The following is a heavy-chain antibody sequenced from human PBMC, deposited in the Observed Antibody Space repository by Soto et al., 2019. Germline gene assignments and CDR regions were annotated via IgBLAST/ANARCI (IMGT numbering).Heavy chain of an antibody. Sequence: PGGSLRLSCTTSAFSFERYAMGWVRQAPGKGLEWVSAISAGGGSSYYADSVRGRFAISRDNSRKTLFLQMDSLRVEDTAMYYCARDIVVDRWGRRGGLTFDCWGQATLVTVSS. CDR2: ISAGGGSS. D-gene: IGHD1-26*01. J-gene: IGHJ4*02. CDR1: AFSFERYA. V-gene: IGHV3-23*01. CDR3: ARDIVVDRWGRRGGLTFDC.